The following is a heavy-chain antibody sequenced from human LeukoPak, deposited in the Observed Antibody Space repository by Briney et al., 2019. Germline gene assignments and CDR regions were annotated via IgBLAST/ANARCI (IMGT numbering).Heavy chain of an antibody. J-gene: IGHJ4*02. V-gene: IGHV4-59*01. CDR3: ARAFSNFDL. Sequence: PSETLSLTCTVSGGSISSFNWSWIRKPPGKGLEWIGNIYYSGTTNYNPSLNSRITMSLDTSKSQCSLKLSSVTAADTAVYYCARAFSNFDLWGQGTLVTVSS. CDR1: GGSISSFN. CDR2: IYYSGTT.